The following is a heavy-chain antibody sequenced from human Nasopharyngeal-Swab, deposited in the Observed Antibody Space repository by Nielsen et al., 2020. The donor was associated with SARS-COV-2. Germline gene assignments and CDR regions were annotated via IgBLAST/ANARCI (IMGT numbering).Heavy chain of an antibody. D-gene: IGHD3-3*01. CDR1: GGSISSGSCY. CDR2: IYTSGST. V-gene: IGHV4-61*02. CDR3: ARALDYDFWSGYWGRGYFDY. Sequence: SETLSLTCTVSGGSISSGSCYWSWIRQPAGKGLEWIGRIYTSGSTNYNPSLKSRVTISVDTSKNQFSLKLSSVTAADTAVYYCARALDYDFWSGYWGRGYFDYWGQGTLVTVSS. J-gene: IGHJ4*02.